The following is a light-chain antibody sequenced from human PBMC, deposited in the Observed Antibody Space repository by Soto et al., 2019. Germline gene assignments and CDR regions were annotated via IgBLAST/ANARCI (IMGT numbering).Light chain of an antibody. J-gene: IGKJ1*01. CDR3: QHYNKWPPWT. V-gene: IGKV3-15*01. CDR2: NSL. CDR1: RSVSTN. Sequence: EISMRQSPATLSVSRGESATLSCRASRSVSTNLAWYQQKPGQPPRLVIYNSLSRAAGVPARFSGSGSGTEFTLTISSLQSEDVAVYYCQHYNKWPPWTFGQGTKVDIK.